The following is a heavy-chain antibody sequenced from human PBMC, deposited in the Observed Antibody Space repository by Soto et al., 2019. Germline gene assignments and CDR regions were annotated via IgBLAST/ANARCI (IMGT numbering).Heavy chain of an antibody. Sequence: SETLSLTCPVSGGSITSSSSWSWVRQPPGKGLEWIGEIYHTGRANYNPSFRSRVTMSVDKSKNQFSLNLISVTAADTAVYYCARSTSRTFDYWGQRTLVTVSS. CDR2: IYHTGRA. D-gene: IGHD2-2*01. CDR1: GGSITSSSS. J-gene: IGHJ4*02. V-gene: IGHV4-4*02. CDR3: ARSTSRTFDY.